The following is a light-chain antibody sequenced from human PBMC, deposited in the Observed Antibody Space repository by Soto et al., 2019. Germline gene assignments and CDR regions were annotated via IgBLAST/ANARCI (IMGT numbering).Light chain of an antibody. V-gene: IGKV3-20*01. Sequence: ETVMTQSPATLSVSPGERATLSCRASQSGSSTYLAWYQQKPGQAPRLLIYDASRRATGIPDRFSGSGSGTDFTLTISRLEPEDFAVYYCQQYGNSPRTFGQGTKVDIK. J-gene: IGKJ1*01. CDR2: DAS. CDR1: QSGSSTY. CDR3: QQYGNSPRT.